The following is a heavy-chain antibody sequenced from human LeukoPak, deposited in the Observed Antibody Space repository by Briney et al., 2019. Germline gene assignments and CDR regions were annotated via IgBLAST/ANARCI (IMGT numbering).Heavy chain of an antibody. CDR3: ARATRTSIWSGPDY. V-gene: IGHV4-59*12. J-gene: IGHJ4*02. CDR1: GGSISSYY. D-gene: IGHD3-3*01. Sequence: KPSETLSLTCTVSGGSISSYYWSWIRQPPGKGLEWIGYMYYSGSTNYNPSLKSRVTISVDTSKNQFSLKLSSVTAADTAVYYCARATRTSIWSGPDYWGQGTLVTVSS. CDR2: MYYSGST.